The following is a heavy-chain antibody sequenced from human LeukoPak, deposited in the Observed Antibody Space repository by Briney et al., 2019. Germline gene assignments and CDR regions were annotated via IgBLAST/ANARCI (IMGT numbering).Heavy chain of an antibody. CDR1: GGTLSSYT. J-gene: IGHJ6*02. Sequence: SVKVSCKASGGTLSSYTISWVRQAPGQGLEWMGGIIPIFGTANYAQKFQGRVTITADESTSTAYMELSSLRSEDTAVYYCARGRYSSSINSMDVWGQGTTVTVSS. V-gene: IGHV1-69*01. CDR3: ARGRYSSSINSMDV. CDR2: IIPIFGTA. D-gene: IGHD6-6*01.